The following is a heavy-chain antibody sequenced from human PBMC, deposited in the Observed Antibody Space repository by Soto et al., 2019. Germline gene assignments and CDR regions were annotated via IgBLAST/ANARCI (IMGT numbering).Heavy chain of an antibody. Sequence: PSETLSLTCTVSGGSISSYYWSWIRQPPGKGLEWIGYIYYSGSTNYNPSLKSRVTISVDTSKNQFSLKLSSVTAADTAVYYCARVFPVDTAMDPLENWFDPWGQETLVTVSS. CDR3: ARVFPVDTAMDPLENWFDP. CDR1: GGSISSYY. D-gene: IGHD5-18*01. CDR2: IYYSGST. V-gene: IGHV4-59*01. J-gene: IGHJ5*02.